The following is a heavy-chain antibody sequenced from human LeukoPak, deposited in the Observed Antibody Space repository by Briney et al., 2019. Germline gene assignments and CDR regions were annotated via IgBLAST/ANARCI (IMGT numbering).Heavy chain of an antibody. CDR3: ARDEGGSNYYYMDV. Sequence: GGSLRLSCAASGFTFSSYSMNWVRQAPGKGLEWVSYISSSSSTIYYADSVKGRFTISRDNAKNSLYLQMNSLRAEDTAVYYCARDEGGSNYYYMDVWGKGTTVTVSS. V-gene: IGHV3-48*01. CDR1: GFTFSSYS. CDR2: ISSSSSTI. J-gene: IGHJ6*03. D-gene: IGHD1-26*01.